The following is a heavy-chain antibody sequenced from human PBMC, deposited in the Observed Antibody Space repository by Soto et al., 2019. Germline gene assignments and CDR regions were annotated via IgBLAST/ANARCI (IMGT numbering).Heavy chain of an antibody. CDR3: ARGRYGDY. CDR1: GYTFTSYG. D-gene: IGHD1-1*01. V-gene: IGHV1-18*01. J-gene: IGHJ4*02. CDR2: ISAHNGNT. Sequence: QVHLVQSGAEVKKPGASVKVSCKGSGYTFTSYGITWVRQAPGQGLEWMGWISAHNGNTDYAQRLQGRVTVTRVTSTSTAYMELRSLRSGDTAVYYCARGRYGDYWGQGALVTVSS.